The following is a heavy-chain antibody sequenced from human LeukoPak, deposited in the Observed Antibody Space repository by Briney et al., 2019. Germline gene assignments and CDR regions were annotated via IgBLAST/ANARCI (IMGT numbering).Heavy chain of an antibody. CDR1: GGSISSSNW. J-gene: IGHJ5*01. Sequence: SETLSLTCAVSGGSISSSNWWSWVRQPPGKGLEWIGEIYHSGSTNYNPSLKSRVTISVDKSKNQFSLKLSSVTAADTAVYYCARQALGYCSGGSCYSNWFDSWGQGTLVTVSS. D-gene: IGHD2-15*01. CDR3: ARQALGYCSGGSCYSNWFDS. V-gene: IGHV4-4*02. CDR2: IYHSGST.